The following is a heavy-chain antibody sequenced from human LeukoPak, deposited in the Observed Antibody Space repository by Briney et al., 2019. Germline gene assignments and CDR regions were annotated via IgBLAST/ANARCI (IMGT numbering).Heavy chain of an antibody. V-gene: IGHV3-23*01. Sequence: GGSLRLSCAASGFTFSSYATSWVRQAPGKGLEWVSAISGSGGSTYYADSVKGRFTISRDNSKNTLYLQMNSLRAEDTAVYYCAKYCSGGSCPTAAYDYWGQGTLVTVSS. J-gene: IGHJ4*02. CDR2: ISGSGGST. CDR1: GFTFSSYA. CDR3: AKYCSGGSCPTAAYDY. D-gene: IGHD2-15*01.